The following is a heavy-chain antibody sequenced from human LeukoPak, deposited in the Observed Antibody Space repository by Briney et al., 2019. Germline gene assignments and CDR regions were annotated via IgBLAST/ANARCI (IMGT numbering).Heavy chain of an antibody. CDR1: GFAFSDHW. J-gene: IGHJ4*02. CDR2: IYSGESSS. D-gene: IGHD5-12*01. V-gene: IGHV3-74*01. CDR3: ARALDIVATITPIDY. Sequence: GGSLRLSCAASGFAFSDHWMHWVRQPPGKGLVWVSRIYSGESSSNYADSVKGRFTISRDNAKNSLYLQMNSLRAEDTAVYYCARALDIVATITPIDYWGQGTLVTVSS.